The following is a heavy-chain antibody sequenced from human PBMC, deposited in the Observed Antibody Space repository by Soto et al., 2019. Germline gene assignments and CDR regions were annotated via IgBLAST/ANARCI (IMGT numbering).Heavy chain of an antibody. CDR2: IYYSGST. D-gene: IGHD3-10*01. Sequence: SETLSLTCTVSGGSISSGGYYSSWIRQHPGKGLEWIGYIYYSGSTYYNPSLKSRVTISVDTSKNQFSLKLSSVTAADTAVYYCARDSFGSLWFGNDAFDIWGQGTMVT. V-gene: IGHV4-31*03. CDR3: ARDSFGSLWFGNDAFDI. J-gene: IGHJ3*02. CDR1: GGSISSGGYY.